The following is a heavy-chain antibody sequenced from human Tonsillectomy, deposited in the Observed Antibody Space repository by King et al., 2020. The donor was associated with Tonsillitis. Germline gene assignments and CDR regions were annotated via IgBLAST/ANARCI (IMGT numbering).Heavy chain of an antibody. CDR3: AKDMARDSSGWYGEGFDR. J-gene: IGHJ5*02. Sequence: VQLVESGGGLVQPGRSLRLSCAASGFTFDDYAMHWVRHAPGKGLEWVSGISWNSGSIGYADSVKGRFTISRDNAKNSLYLQMNSLRAEDTALYYCAKDMARDSSGWYGEGFDRWGQGTLVTVSS. CDR2: ISWNSGSI. D-gene: IGHD6-19*01. V-gene: IGHV3-9*01. CDR1: GFTFDDYA.